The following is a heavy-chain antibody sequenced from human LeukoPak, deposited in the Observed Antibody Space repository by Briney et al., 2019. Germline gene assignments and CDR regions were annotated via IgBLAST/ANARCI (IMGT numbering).Heavy chain of an antibody. CDR3: EKDKVEVVADYFDY. D-gene: IGHD5-12*01. CDR1: GLTFSSYA. J-gene: IGHJ4*02. CDR2: ISGSGSST. V-gene: IGHV3-23*01. Sequence: GGSLRLFCAASGLTFSSYAMSWARQAPGKGLEGVSSISGSGSSTSYADSVKRRFTIYRDNSKSTLYLQMNSLRAEDTAVYYCEKDKVEVVADYFDYWGQGTLVTVSS.